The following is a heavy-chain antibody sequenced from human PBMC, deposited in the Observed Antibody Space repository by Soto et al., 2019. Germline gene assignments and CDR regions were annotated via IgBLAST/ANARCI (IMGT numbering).Heavy chain of an antibody. V-gene: IGHV4-59*01. Sequence: SETLSLTCTVSGGSINSYYWSWIRQSPEKGLEWIGYIYGSGSTNYNPSLKSRVTILVDTSKNHSSLSLTSVTAADTAVYYCAAAHRYWGQGTLVTVSS. CDR2: IYGSGST. CDR1: GGSINSYY. J-gene: IGHJ4*02. D-gene: IGHD2-15*01. CDR3: AAAHRY.